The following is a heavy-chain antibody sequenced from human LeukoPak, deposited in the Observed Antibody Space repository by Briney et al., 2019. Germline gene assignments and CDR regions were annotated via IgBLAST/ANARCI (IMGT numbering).Heavy chain of an antibody. V-gene: IGHV3-48*04. Sequence: GGSLRLSCAASGFTFSSYSMNWVRQAPGKGLEWVSYITDSGSTTDYADSVRGRFTISRDNAKNSLYLQMTSLRAEDTAVYYCARRFDIWGQGTMVTVSS. CDR2: ITDSGSTT. CDR3: ARRFDI. J-gene: IGHJ3*02. CDR1: GFTFSSYS.